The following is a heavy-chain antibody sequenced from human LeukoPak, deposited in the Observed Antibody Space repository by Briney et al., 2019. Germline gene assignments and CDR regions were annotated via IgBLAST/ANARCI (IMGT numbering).Heavy chain of an antibody. CDR1: GYSISSGYY. D-gene: IGHD3-10*01. Sequence: SETLSLTCAVSGYSISSGYYWGWIRQPPGEGLEWIGSIYHSGSTYYNPSLKSRVTISVDTSKNQFSLKLSSVTAADTAVYYCARSVRGEDYWGQGTLVTVSS. J-gene: IGHJ4*02. V-gene: IGHV4-38-2*01. CDR3: ARSVRGEDY. CDR2: IYHSGST.